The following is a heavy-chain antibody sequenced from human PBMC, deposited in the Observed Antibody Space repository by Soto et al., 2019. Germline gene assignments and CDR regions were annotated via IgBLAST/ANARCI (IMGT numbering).Heavy chain of an antibody. Sequence: ASVKVSCKASGDTFTSNGISWVRQAPGQGLEWLAWISIYNGNTQYAQKVQGRVTMTTDTSTNTAYMELRSLRSDDTAVYYCARAPGSSSRPLVFDYWGQGTLVTVSS. D-gene: IGHD6-6*01. CDR2: ISIYNGNT. J-gene: IGHJ4*02. CDR1: GDTFTSNG. CDR3: ARAPGSSSRPLVFDY. V-gene: IGHV1-18*04.